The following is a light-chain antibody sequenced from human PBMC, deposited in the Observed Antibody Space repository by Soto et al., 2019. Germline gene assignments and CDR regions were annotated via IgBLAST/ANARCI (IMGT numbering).Light chain of an antibody. CDR1: QSVSTN. CDR3: QQYHNWPLT. CDR2: DAS. Sequence: EIGMTQSPAPPSVPPRERAPLSCRASQSVSTNFAWYQQRPGQVPRLLIYDASTRAAGVPAGFSGSGSGTEFTLTISSLQSEDFAFYFCQQYHNWPLTFGGGTKVDI. J-gene: IGKJ4*01. V-gene: IGKV3-15*01.